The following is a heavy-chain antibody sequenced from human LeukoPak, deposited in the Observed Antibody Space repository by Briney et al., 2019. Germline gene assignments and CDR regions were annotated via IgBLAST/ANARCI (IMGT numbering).Heavy chain of an antibody. D-gene: IGHD2-2*01. V-gene: IGHV3-73*01. CDR3: ITVVVPARPLCATITSLGYDAFDI. CDR2: IRSKANSYAT. J-gene: IGHJ3*02. CDR1: GFTFSGSA. Sequence: PGGSLRLSCAASGFTFSGSAMHWVRQASGKGLEWVGRIRSKANSYATAYAASVKGRFTISRDDSKNTAYVQMNSLKTEDTAVCYCITVVVPARPLCATITSLGYDAFDIWGQGTMVTVSS.